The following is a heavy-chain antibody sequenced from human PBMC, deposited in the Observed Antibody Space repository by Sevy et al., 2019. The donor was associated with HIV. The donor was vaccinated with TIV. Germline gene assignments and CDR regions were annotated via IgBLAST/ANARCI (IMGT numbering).Heavy chain of an antibody. J-gene: IGHJ3*02. Sequence: GGSLRLSCTASGFTFGDYAMIWFRQAPGKGLEWVGFIRSKAYGGTTEYAASVKGRFTISRDDSKSIAYLQMNSLKTEDTAVYYCTRDGSGSSTGDAFDIWGQGTMVTVSS. D-gene: IGHD1-26*01. CDR1: GFTFGDYA. CDR2: IRSKAYGGTT. V-gene: IGHV3-49*03. CDR3: TRDGSGSSTGDAFDI.